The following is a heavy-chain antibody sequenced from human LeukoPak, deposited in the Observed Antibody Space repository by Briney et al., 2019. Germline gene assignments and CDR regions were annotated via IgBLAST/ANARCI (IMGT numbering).Heavy chain of an antibody. J-gene: IGHJ4*02. D-gene: IGHD4-17*01. CDR3: AIALGSGPTVTPGY. CDR2: ISDSSNFI. V-gene: IGHV3-48*01. CDR1: GFTFSSYS. Sequence: GGSLRLSCAVPGFTFSSYSMNWVRQAPGKGLEWVSYISDSSNFIYYVDSVKGRFSISRDNAKNSLYLQMNSLRAEDTAVYYCAIALGSGPTVTPGYWGQGTLVTVS.